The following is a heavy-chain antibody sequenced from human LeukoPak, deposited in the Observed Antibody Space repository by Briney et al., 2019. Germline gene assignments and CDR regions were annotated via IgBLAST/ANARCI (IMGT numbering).Heavy chain of an antibody. CDR3: ARETGSGLFILP. D-gene: IGHD3/OR15-3a*01. CDR2: IYYSGNT. CDR1: GVSISSSNSY. J-gene: IGHJ4*02. Sequence: SETLSLTCTVSGVSISSSNSYWGWIRQPPGKGLEWIGSIYYSGNTYYNASLKSQVSISIDTSKNQFSLRLTSVTAADTAVYYCARETGSGLFILPGGQGTLVTVSS. V-gene: IGHV4-39*02.